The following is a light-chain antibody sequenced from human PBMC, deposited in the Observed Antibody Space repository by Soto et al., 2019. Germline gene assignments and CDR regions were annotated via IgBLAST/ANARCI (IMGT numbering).Light chain of an antibody. CDR1: QDISNY. V-gene: IGKV1-33*01. Sequence: DIQMTQSPSSLSASVGDRVTITCQASQDISNYLNWYQQKPGKAPKLLIYDASNLETGVPSRFSGSGSATDFTFTISSLQHEDIATYYCQQYDNLPLTFGGGTKVDIK. J-gene: IGKJ4*01. CDR2: DAS. CDR3: QQYDNLPLT.